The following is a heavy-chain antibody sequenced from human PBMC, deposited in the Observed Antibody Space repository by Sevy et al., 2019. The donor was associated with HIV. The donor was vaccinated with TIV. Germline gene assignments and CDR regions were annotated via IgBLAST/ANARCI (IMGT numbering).Heavy chain of an antibody. CDR1: GFTFSDSW. Sequence: GGSLRLSCVASGFTFSDSWMTWVRQAPGKGLERIAFINEDGSRLAYVDSVRGRFTISRENTKNSLYLQMNSLRAQDTAVYFCARDRAYSAIDYWGQGTLVTVSS. V-gene: IGHV3-7*01. CDR3: ARDRAYSAIDY. J-gene: IGHJ4*02. D-gene: IGHD5-18*01. CDR2: INEDGSRL.